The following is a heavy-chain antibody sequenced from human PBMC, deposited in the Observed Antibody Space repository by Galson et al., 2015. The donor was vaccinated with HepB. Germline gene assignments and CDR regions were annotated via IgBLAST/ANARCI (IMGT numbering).Heavy chain of an antibody. CDR1: GGSISSTSSY. D-gene: IGHD5-24*01. CDR2: IYYSGIT. CDR3: ARHLGRDEYNPYFVN. Sequence: ETLSLTCTVSGGSISSTSSYWGWIRQSPGKGLEWIGTIYYSGITYSNPSLKSRVTLSVDTAKKQFSLKMTSVTAADTSVYYCARHLGRDEYNPYFVNWGQGALVTVSS. J-gene: IGHJ4*02. V-gene: IGHV4-39*01.